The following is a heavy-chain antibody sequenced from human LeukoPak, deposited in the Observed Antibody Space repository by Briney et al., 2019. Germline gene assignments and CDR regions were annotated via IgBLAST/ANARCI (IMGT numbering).Heavy chain of an antibody. V-gene: IGHV3-30*04. J-gene: IGHJ4*02. Sequence: PGGSLRLSCAASGFTFSSYAMHWVRQAPGKGLEWVAVIWYDGSNKYYADSVKGRFTISRDNSKNTLYLQMNSLRAEDTAVYYCARDSSGWYYFDYWGQGTLVTVSS. CDR3: ARDSSGWYYFDY. D-gene: IGHD6-19*01. CDR2: IWYDGSNK. CDR1: GFTFSSYA.